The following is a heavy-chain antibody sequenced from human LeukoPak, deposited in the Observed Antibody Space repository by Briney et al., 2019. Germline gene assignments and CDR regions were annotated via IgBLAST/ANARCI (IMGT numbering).Heavy chain of an antibody. D-gene: IGHD3-9*01. CDR2: IRYDGSNK. J-gene: IGHJ4*02. V-gene: IGHV3-30*02. CDR3: ATLMYYDILTGPNGYFDY. Sequence: GGSLRLSCAASGFTFSSYGMHWVRQAPGKGLEWVAFIRYDGSNKYYADSVKGRFTISRDNPKNTLYLQMNSLRAEDTAVYYCATLMYYDILTGPNGYFDYWGQGTLVTVSS. CDR1: GFTFSSYG.